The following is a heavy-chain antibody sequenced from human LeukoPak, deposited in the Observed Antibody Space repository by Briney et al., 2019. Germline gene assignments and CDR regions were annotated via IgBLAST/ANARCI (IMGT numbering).Heavy chain of an antibody. Sequence: GGSLRLSCAASGFTFSSYAMSWVRQAPGKGLEWVSAISGSGGSTYYADSVKGRFTISRDNSKNTLYLQMNSLRAEDTAVYYCAKGGAYYYDSSAYYRDWGQGTLVTVSS. V-gene: IGHV3-23*01. CDR2: ISGSGGST. CDR3: AKGGAYYYDSSAYYRD. CDR1: GFTFSSYA. J-gene: IGHJ4*02. D-gene: IGHD3-22*01.